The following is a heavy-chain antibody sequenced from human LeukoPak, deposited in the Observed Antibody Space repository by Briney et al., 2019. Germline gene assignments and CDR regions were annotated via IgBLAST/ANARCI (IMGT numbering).Heavy chain of an antibody. V-gene: IGHV4-31*03. J-gene: IGHJ4*02. CDR2: IYYSGST. CDR1: GGSISSGGYY. D-gene: IGHD6-19*01. CDR3: ARVGPDSSGWYDY. Sequence: PSETLSLTCTVSGGSISSGGYYWSWIRQHPGKGLEWIGYIYYSGSTYYNPSLKSRVTISVDTSKNQFSLKLSSVTAADMAVYYCARVGPDSSGWYDYWGQGTLVTVSP.